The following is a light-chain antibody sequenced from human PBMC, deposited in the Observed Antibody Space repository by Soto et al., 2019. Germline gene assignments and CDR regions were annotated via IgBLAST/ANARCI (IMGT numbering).Light chain of an antibody. V-gene: IGKV3-20*01. J-gene: IGKJ1*01. CDR2: GAS. CDR3: QQYGNSRGT. Sequence: EIVLTQSPGTLSLSPGDRATLSCRASQSVSSSYLAWYQQKPGQAPRLLIYGASSRATGIPDRFSGSGSGTDFTLNIRGLEPEDSAVYYCQQYGNSRGTFGQGTKVDIK. CDR1: QSVSSSY.